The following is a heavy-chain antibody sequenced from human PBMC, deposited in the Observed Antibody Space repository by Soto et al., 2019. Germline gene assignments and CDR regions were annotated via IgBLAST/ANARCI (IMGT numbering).Heavy chain of an antibody. CDR1: GFTFSSYG. CDR3: ARGTFFYDSSGSPS. J-gene: IGHJ4*02. D-gene: IGHD3-22*01. CDR2: IWYDGSNK. Sequence: SLRLSCAASGFTFSSYGMHSVRQAPGKGLEWVAVIWYDGSNKYYADSVKGRFTISRDNSKNTLYLQMNSLRAEDTAVYYCARGTFFYDSSGSPSWGQGTLVTVSS. V-gene: IGHV3-33*01.